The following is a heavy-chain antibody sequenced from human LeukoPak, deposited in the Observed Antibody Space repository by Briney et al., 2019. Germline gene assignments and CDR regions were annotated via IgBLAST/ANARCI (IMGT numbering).Heavy chain of an antibody. V-gene: IGHV1-69*04. J-gene: IGHJ5*02. CDR3: ARDLNDYVWGSYRSNWFDP. CDR1: GGTFSSYA. CDR2: IIPILGIA. Sequence: SVKVSCKASGGTFSSYAISWVRQAPGQGLEWMGRIIPILGIANYAQKFQGRVTITADKSTSTAYMELSSLRSEDTAVYYCARDLNDYVWGSYRSNWFDPWGQGTLVTVSS. D-gene: IGHD3-16*02.